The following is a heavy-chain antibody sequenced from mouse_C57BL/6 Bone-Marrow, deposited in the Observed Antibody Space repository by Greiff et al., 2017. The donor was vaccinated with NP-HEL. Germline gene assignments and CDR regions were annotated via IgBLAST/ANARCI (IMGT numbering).Heavy chain of an antibody. Sequence: VQLQQPGAELVKPGASVKLSCKASGYTFTSYWMQWVKQRPGQGLEWIGEIDPSDSYTNYNQKFKGKATLTVDTSSSTAYMQLSSLTSEDSAVYYCARMRCAWFAYWGQGTLVTVSA. CDR3: ARMRCAWFAY. J-gene: IGHJ3*01. V-gene: IGHV1-50*01. CDR1: GYTFTSYW. CDR2: IDPSDSYT.